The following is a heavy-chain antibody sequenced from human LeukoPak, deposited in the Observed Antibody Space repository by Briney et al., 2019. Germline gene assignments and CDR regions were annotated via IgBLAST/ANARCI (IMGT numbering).Heavy chain of an antibody. V-gene: IGHV1-2*02. Sequence: GASVKVSCKATGYPFTDYYIHWVRQAPGQRLEWMGWINPRSGGTNFTQKFQGRVTMTRDTSLSTAYMDLSGLTSDDTAVYYCAREGNSFETCGLRVTFWFDPWGQGTLVTVSS. CDR2: INPRSGGT. J-gene: IGHJ5*02. CDR3: AREGNSFETCGLRVTFWFDP. CDR1: GYPFTDYY. D-gene: IGHD2-21*01.